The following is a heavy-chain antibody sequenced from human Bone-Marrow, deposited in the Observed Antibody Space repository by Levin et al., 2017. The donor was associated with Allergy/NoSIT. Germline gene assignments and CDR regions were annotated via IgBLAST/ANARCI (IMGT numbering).Heavy chain of an antibody. CDR2: INPSGGST. CDR3: ARDPRRGAEDIVVVPLPPGRFDP. V-gene: IGHV1-46*01. CDR1: GYTFTSYY. D-gene: IGHD2-2*01. Sequence: GESLKISCKASGYTFTSYYMHWVRQAPGQGLEWMGIINPSGGSTSYAQKFQGRVTMTRDTSTSTVYMELSSLRSEDTAVYYCARDPRRGAEDIVVVPLPPGRFDPWGQGTLVTVSS. J-gene: IGHJ5*02.